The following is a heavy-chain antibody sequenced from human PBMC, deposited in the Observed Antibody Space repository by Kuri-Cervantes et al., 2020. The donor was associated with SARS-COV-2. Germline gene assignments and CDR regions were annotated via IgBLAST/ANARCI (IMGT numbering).Heavy chain of an antibody. CDR2: INHSGST. CDR3: ARHEGWFPLWLPFDY. D-gene: IGHD5-18*01. Sequence: NWVRQPPGKGLEWIGEINHSGSTNYNPSLKSRVTISVDTSKNQFSLKLSSVTAADTAVYYCARHEGWFPLWLPFDYWGQGTLVTVSS. V-gene: IGHV4-34*01. J-gene: IGHJ4*02.